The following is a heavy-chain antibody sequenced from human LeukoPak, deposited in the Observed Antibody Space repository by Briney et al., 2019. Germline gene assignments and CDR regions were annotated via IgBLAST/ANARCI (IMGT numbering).Heavy chain of an antibody. J-gene: IGHJ4*02. CDR3: AKDEHGGYFDY. V-gene: IGHV3-43D*03. CDR1: GFTFA. CDR2: ISWDGGST. Sequence: GGSLRLSCAASGFTFAMHWVRQAPGKGLEWVSLISWDGGSTYYADSVKGRFTISRDNSKNPLYLQMNSLRAEDTALYYCAKDEHGGYFDYWGQGTLVTVSS. D-gene: IGHD3-16*01.